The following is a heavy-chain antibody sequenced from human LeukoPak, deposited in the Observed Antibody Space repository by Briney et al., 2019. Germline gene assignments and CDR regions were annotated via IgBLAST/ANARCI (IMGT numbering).Heavy chain of an antibody. V-gene: IGHV4-39*07. D-gene: IGHD6-6*01. CDR1: GGSISSSSYY. J-gene: IGHJ4*02. CDR2: IYYSGST. CDR3: ARDRSRIAAWRAFDY. Sequence: SETLSLTCTVSGGSISSSSYYWGWIRQPPGKGLEWIGSIYYSGSTYYNPSLKSRVTISVDTSKNQFSLKLSSVTAADTAVYYCARDRSRIAAWRAFDYWGQGTLVTVSS.